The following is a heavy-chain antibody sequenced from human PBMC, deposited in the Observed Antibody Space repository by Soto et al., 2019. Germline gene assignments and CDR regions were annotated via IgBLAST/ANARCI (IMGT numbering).Heavy chain of an antibody. CDR2: IVPSLDTT. D-gene: IGHD3-16*02. Sequence: QVHLVQSGTEVKKPGSSVKVSCKASGGTFSSSGFSWVRQAPGQGLEWMGMIVPSLDTTNYAQKFQARVTITADEVTSTAYMELRSLRSEDTAVYYCARWPQPRYTADPYAVDVWGQGTMVIGSS. CDR3: ARWPQPRYTADPYAVDV. CDR1: GGTFSSSG. J-gene: IGHJ6*02. V-gene: IGHV1-69*11.